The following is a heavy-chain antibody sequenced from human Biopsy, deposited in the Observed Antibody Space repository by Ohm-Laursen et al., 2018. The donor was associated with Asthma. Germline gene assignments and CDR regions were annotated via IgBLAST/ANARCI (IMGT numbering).Heavy chain of an antibody. CDR3: ASDFPKDYVRYNFQF. Sequence: GASVKVSCKISGYSLTDLSMHWVRQAPGQGLEWMGGHDHEEGGTVNARRFQGRVTMTEDTSTDTAYMELSSLRSEDTAIYYCASDFPKDYVRYNFQFWGQGTLVTVSS. CDR1: GYSLTDLS. J-gene: IGHJ4*02. D-gene: IGHD4-17*01. V-gene: IGHV1-24*01. CDR2: HDHEEGGT.